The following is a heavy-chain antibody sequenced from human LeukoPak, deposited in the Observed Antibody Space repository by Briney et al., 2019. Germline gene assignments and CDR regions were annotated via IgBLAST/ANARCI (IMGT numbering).Heavy chain of an antibody. CDR1: GLTVNNNY. D-gene: IGHD5-18*01. CDR2: LYIGGNT. J-gene: IGHJ4*02. CDR3: ARGGDAAFIKY. V-gene: IGHV3-53*05. Sequence: GGSLRLSCAASGLTVNNNYMNWVRQAPGKGLEWVSALYIGGNTYYADSVRGRFTISRDNSKNTLYLQMNSLSSEDTAVYYCARGGDAAFIKYWGQGALVTVSS.